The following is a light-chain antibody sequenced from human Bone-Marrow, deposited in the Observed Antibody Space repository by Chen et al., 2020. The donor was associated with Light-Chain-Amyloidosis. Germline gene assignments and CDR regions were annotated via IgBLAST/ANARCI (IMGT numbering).Light chain of an antibody. J-gene: IGKJ4*01. CDR2: GSS. CDR3: QQYGTSPLT. Sequence: EIVLTQSPGTLSLSPGEGANLSCRASQTISSNYLTWYQQKFGQAPRLLIYGSSSRATGIPDRFTGSGSGTDFTLAIQPLEPKDFAMYYCQQYGTSPLTFGGGTKVEI. CDR1: QTISSNY. V-gene: IGKV3-20*01.